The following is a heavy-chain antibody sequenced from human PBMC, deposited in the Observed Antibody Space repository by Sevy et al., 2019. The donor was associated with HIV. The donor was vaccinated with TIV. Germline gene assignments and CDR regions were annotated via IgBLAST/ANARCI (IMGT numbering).Heavy chain of an antibody. Sequence: GGSLRLSCAASGFIFSKFALSWVRQAPGRGLEWVSAVSGNDGSTYYAACVKGRFTISRDISENMLYLQMDSLSAEDTAVYYCAKDFSYGGNSWNFDFWGQGTLVTVSS. V-gene: IGHV3-23*01. CDR2: VSGNDGST. CDR3: AKDFSYGGNSWNFDF. CDR1: GFIFSKFA. J-gene: IGHJ4*02. D-gene: IGHD4-17*01.